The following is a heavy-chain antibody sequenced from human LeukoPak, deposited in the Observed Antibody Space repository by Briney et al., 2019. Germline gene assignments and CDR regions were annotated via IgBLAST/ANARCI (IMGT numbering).Heavy chain of an antibody. CDR2: IIPILGIA. CDR1: GGTFSSYA. CDR3: ATDLLLANSYVDY. D-gene: IGHD4-23*01. J-gene: IGHJ4*02. V-gene: IGHV1-69*04. Sequence: SVNVSCKASGGTFSSYAISWVRQAPGQGLEWMGRIIPILGIANYAQKFQGRVTMTEDTSTDTAYMELSSLRSEDTAVYYCATDLLLANSYVDYWGQGTLVTVSS.